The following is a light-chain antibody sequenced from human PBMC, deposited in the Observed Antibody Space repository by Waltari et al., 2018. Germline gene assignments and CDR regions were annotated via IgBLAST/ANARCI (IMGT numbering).Light chain of an antibody. J-gene: IGKJ2*01. Sequence: IVMTQSPLSLPVTPGEPASIPRRASQSLLHRNGYNYLDWYLQKPGQSPQLLIYLGSTRASGVPDRFSGGASGTEFTLRISRVEAEDVGVYYCMQARQTPYTFGQGTKLEIK. V-gene: IGKV2-28*01. CDR1: QSLLHRNGYNY. CDR3: MQARQTPYT. CDR2: LGS.